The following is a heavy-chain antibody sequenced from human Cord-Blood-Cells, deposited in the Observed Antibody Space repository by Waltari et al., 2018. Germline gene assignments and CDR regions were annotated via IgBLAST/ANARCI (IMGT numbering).Heavy chain of an antibody. D-gene: IGHD3-16*02. Sequence: QLQLQESGPGLVKPSETLSLTCTVSGGSISSSSYYWGWIRKPPGKGLEWLRSIYYSGSTDYTPSVKSRVTISVDTSKNHFSLKLSSVTAADTAVYYCASLATFGGVIVDYWGQGTLVTVSS. J-gene: IGHJ4*02. CDR1: GGSISSSSYY. CDR2: IYYSGST. V-gene: IGHV4-39*02. CDR3: ASLATFGGVIVDY.